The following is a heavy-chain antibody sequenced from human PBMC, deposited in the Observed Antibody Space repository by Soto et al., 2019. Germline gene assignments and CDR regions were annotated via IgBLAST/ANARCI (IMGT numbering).Heavy chain of an antibody. CDR3: ARDLSVAGPDY. V-gene: IGHV3-30*03. CDR2: ISYDESDK. Sequence: LRLSCASSCFPFRSYAIHWVRQAPGKGLEWVAVISYDESDKYYADSLKGRFTISRDNSKNTLYLQMNSLRGEDTAVYYCARDLSVAGPDYWGQGTLVTVSS. J-gene: IGHJ4*02. D-gene: IGHD6-19*01. CDR1: CFPFRSYA.